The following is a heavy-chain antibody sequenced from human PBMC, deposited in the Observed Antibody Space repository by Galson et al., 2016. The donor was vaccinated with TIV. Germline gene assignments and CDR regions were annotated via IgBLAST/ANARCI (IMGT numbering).Heavy chain of an antibody. Sequence: SLRLSCAASGFSFSTYAMTWVRQAPGKGLEWISSISLNGHHIYYAESVKGRFTVSRDNARNSLYLEMNSLRPDDTAFYFCTKDISPGGLDYWGQGTLVTVSS. CDR3: TKDISPGGLDY. V-gene: IGHV3-21*04. CDR2: ISLNGHHI. J-gene: IGHJ4*02. CDR1: GFSFSTYA. D-gene: IGHD2-15*01.